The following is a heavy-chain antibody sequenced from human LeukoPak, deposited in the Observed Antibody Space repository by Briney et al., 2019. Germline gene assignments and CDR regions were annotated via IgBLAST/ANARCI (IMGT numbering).Heavy chain of an antibody. CDR2: IWYDGSNK. D-gene: IGHD1-26*01. CDR3: ARDRGIVGAVEYFDY. V-gene: IGHV3-33*01. J-gene: IGHJ4*02. CDR1: GFTFSSYG. Sequence: TGGSLRLSCAASGFTFSSYGMHWVRQAPGKGLEWVAVIWYDGSNKYYADSVKGRFTISRDNSKNTLYLQMNSLRAEDTAVYYCARDRGIVGAVEYFDYWGQGTLVTVSS.